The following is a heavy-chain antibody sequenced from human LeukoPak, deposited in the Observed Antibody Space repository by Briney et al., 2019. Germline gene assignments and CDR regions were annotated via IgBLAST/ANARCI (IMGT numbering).Heavy chain of an antibody. V-gene: IGHV3-11*04. D-gene: IGHD6-13*01. CDR1: GFTFSDYY. Sequence: GGSLRLSCAASGFTFSDYYMSWIRQAPGKGLEWVSYISSSGSTIYYADSVKGRFTISRDNAKNTLYLQMNSLRAEDTAVYYCAKDPVRYSSSCPGYWGQGTLVTVSS. CDR2: ISSSGSTI. CDR3: AKDPVRYSSSCPGY. J-gene: IGHJ4*02.